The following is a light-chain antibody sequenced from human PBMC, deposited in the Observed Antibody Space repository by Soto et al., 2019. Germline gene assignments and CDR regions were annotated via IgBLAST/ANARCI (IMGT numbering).Light chain of an antibody. CDR2: DAS. Sequence: DIQMTQSPSTLSASVGDRVTITCRASQSISSWLVWYQQKPGKAPKLLIFDASSLESGVPSRFSGSGSGAEFTLTISSLQPDDSATYYCQQYNSYSPLTFGGGTKVDIK. J-gene: IGKJ4*01. CDR1: QSISSW. V-gene: IGKV1-5*01. CDR3: QQYNSYSPLT.